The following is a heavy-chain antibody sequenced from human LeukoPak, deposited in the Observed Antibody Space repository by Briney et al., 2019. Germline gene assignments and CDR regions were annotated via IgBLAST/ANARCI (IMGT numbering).Heavy chain of an antibody. CDR1: GYTLTELS. Sequence: GASVKVSCKVSGYTLTELSMHWVRQAPGKGLEWMGGFDPEDGETIYAQKFQGRVTMTEDTSTDIAYMELSSLRSEDTAVYYCATNYYDSSGYSQKYYFDYWGQGTLVTVSS. V-gene: IGHV1-24*01. D-gene: IGHD3-22*01. J-gene: IGHJ4*02. CDR3: ATNYYDSSGYSQKYYFDY. CDR2: FDPEDGET.